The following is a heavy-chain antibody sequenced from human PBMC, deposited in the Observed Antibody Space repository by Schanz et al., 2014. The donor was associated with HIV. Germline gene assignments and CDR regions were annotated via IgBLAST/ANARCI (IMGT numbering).Heavy chain of an antibody. CDR3: AKSNGGDTAVVQYYFDY. CDR1: GFNFNSYG. D-gene: IGHD5-18*01. CDR2: IKEDGIEK. J-gene: IGHJ4*02. V-gene: IGHV3-7*01. Sequence: EQLVESGGGVVQPGRSLRLSCVASGFNFNSYGMHWVRQAPGKGLEWVANIKEDGIEKYYVDSVKGRFTISRDNAKNPLYLNMYSLRAEDTAVYFCAKSNGGDTAVVQYYFDYWGQGTLVSVSS.